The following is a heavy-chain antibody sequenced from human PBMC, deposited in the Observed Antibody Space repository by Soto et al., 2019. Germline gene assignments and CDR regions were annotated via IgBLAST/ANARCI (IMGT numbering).Heavy chain of an antibody. V-gene: IGHV3-30-3*01. CDR3: ARVDAVAGNHDAFDI. D-gene: IGHD6-19*01. Sequence: QVQLVESGGGVVQPGRSLRLSCAASGFTFSSYAMHWVRQAPGKGLEWVAVISYDGSNKYYADSVKGRFTISRDNSKNTLYLQMNSLRAEDTAVYYCARVDAVAGNHDAFDIWGQGTMVTVSS. CDR2: ISYDGSNK. J-gene: IGHJ3*02. CDR1: GFTFSSYA.